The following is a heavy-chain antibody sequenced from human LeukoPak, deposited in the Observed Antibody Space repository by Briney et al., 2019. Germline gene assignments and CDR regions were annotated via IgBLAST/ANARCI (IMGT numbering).Heavy chain of an antibody. CDR2: IYHSGST. V-gene: IGHV4-4*02. CDR3: ARLTGGLQIAAAGREAFDI. D-gene: IGHD6-13*01. CDR1: SGSISTGIW. Sequence: SETLSLTCAVSSGSISTGIWWSWVRHLPGKGLEWIGEIYHSGSTNYNPSLKSRVTISVDKSKNQFSLKLSSVTAADTAVYYCARLTGGLQIAAAGREAFDIWGQGTMVTVSS. J-gene: IGHJ3*02.